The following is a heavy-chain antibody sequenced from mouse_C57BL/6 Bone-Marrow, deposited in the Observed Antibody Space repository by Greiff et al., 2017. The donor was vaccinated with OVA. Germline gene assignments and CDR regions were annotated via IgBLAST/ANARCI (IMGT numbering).Heavy chain of an antibody. CDR1: GSSITSGYY. CDR2: ISYDGSN. J-gene: IGHJ2*01. V-gene: IGHV3-6*01. Sequence: EVKLEESGPGLVKPSQSLSLTCSVTGSSITSGYYWNWIRQFPGNKLEWMGYISYDGSNNYNPSLKNRISITRDTSKNQFFLKLNSVTTEDTATYYCAGLRNFDYWGQGTTLTVSS. CDR3: AGLRNFDY. D-gene: IGHD1-1*01.